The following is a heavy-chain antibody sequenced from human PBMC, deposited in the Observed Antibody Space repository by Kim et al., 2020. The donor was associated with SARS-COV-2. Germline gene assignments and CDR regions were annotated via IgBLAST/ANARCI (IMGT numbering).Heavy chain of an antibody. D-gene: IGHD3-9*01. Sequence: FTISRDNSKNTLYLQMNSLRAEDTAVYYCARGPHVLRYFDHDETNNWFDPWGQGTLVTVSS. V-gene: IGHV3-30*01. J-gene: IGHJ5*02. CDR3: ARGPHVLRYFDHDETNNWFDP.